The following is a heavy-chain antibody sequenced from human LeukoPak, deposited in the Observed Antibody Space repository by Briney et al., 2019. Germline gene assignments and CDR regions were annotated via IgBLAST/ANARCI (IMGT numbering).Heavy chain of an antibody. CDR2: IIPIFGIA. Sequence: GASVKVSCKASGGTFSSYAISWVRQAPGQGLEWMGRIIPIFGIANYAQKFQGRVTITADKPTSTAYMELSSLRSEDTAVYYCASGEINPFDYWGQGTLVTVSS. CDR3: ASGEINPFDY. J-gene: IGHJ4*02. CDR1: GGTFSSYA. V-gene: IGHV1-69*04. D-gene: IGHD4-17*01.